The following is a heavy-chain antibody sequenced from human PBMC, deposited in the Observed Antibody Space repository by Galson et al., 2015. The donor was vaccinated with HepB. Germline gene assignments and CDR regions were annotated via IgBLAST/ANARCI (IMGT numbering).Heavy chain of an antibody. D-gene: IGHD1-1*01. CDR1: GFTFTNAY. J-gene: IGHJ4*02. CDR2: IKTKADGGTA. V-gene: IGHV3-15*01. CDR3: TTLPIGLGKNY. Sequence: SLRLSCAASGFTFTNAYMTWVRQTPGKRLEWIGRIKTKADGGTADYGTPVKGRFTISRDDSKNTLYLQMSSLKTEDTAVYYCTTLPIGLGKNYWGQGTLVTVSS.